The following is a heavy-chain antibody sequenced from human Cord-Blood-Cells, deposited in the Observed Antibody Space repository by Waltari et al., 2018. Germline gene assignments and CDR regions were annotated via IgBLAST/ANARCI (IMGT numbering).Heavy chain of an antibody. CDR3: ARLQYSGSYYYYYGMDV. V-gene: IGHV5-51*01. CDR2: IYPGDTDT. CDR1: GYSFTSYW. Sequence: EVQLVQSGAEVKKPGESLKISCKGSGYSFTSYWIGWVRQMPGKGLEWMGIIYPGDTDTSYSPSFQGQVTISADKSISTAYLQWSSLKASDTAMYYCARLQYSGSYYYYYGMDVWGQGTTVTVSS. D-gene: IGHD1-26*01. J-gene: IGHJ6*02.